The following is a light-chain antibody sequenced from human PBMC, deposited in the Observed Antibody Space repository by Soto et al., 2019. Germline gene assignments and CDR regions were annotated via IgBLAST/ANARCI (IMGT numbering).Light chain of an antibody. CDR2: AAS. CDR1: ETISTF. J-gene: IGKJ5*01. V-gene: IGKV1-39*01. Sequence: DIQITQSPSSLSVSVGDRVTITCRASETISTFLNWYQVKPGKAPKLLIYAASTLQDGVPSRFSGSGSGTDFTLTINSLQPEDFASYYCQQSYDISPITFGQGARLEIK. CDR3: QQSYDISPIT.